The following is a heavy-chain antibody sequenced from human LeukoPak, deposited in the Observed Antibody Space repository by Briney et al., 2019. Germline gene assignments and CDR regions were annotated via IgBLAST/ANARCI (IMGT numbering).Heavy chain of an antibody. CDR1: GGSFSGYY. CDR2: INHSGST. J-gene: IGHJ6*03. D-gene: IGHD3-10*01. V-gene: IGHV4-34*01. Sequence: SETLSLTCAVYGGSFSGYYWSWIRQPPGKGLEWIGEINHSGSTNYNPSLKSRVTISVDTSKNQFSLKLSSVTAADTAVYYCARTIRTMVRGVINYYYYMDVWGKGTTVTVSS. CDR3: ARTIRTMVRGVINYYYYMDV.